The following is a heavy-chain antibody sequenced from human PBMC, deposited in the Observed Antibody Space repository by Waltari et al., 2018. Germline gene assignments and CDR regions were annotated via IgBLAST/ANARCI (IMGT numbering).Heavy chain of an antibody. Sequence: QVQLVESGGGVVQPGRSLRLSCAASEFTFSSYAMHWVRQAPGKGLEWVAVISYNERIIYYGDSVKGRFTISRDNSKKTLYLQMNSLRPEDTAMYYCVRDFCDRTKCHGMDVWGQGTTVTVSS. CDR1: EFTFSSYA. D-gene: IGHD3-22*01. CDR2: ISYNERII. CDR3: VRDFCDRTKCHGMDV. J-gene: IGHJ6*02. V-gene: IGHV3-30*04.